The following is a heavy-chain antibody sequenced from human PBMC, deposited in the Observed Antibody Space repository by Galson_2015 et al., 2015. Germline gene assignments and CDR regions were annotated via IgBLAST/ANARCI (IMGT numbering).Heavy chain of an antibody. J-gene: IGHJ4*02. CDR3: ARDLMITFGGVIEEYYFDY. D-gene: IGHD3-16*02. Sequence: SVKVSCKASGYTFTSYGISWVRQAPGQGLEWMGWISAYNGNTNYAQKLQGRVTMTTDTSTSTAYMELRSLRSDDTAVYYCARDLMITFGGVIEEYYFDYWGQGTLVTVSS. CDR2: ISAYNGNT. CDR1: GYTFTSYG. V-gene: IGHV1-18*01.